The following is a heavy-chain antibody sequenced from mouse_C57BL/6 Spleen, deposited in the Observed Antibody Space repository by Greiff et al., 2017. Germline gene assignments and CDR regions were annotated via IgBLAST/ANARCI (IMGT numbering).Heavy chain of an antibody. V-gene: IGHV3-6*01. CDR1: GYSITSGYY. Sequence: VQLKESGPGLVKPSQSLSLTCSVTGYSITSGYYWKWIRQFPGNKLEWVGNISYDGSNNYNASLKNRISITRDTSKNQFFLQLNSVTTEDTATYYCARAGTGTGYFDVWGTGTTVTVSS. CDR3: ARAGTGTGYFDV. J-gene: IGHJ1*03. CDR2: ISYDGSN. D-gene: IGHD4-1*01.